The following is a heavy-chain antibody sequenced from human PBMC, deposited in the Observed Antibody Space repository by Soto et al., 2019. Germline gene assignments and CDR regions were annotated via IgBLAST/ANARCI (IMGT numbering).Heavy chain of an antibody. CDR1: GITFSSYW. Sequence: GGSLRLSCAASGITFSSYWMSWVRQAPGKGLEWVANIKQDGSEKYYVDSVKGRFTISRDNAKKSVYLKMNSLRGEDTAVYYCATSYLAYWGQGTLVTVSS. J-gene: IGHJ4*02. V-gene: IGHV3-7*01. CDR3: ATSYLAY. D-gene: IGHD6-6*01. CDR2: IKQDGSEK.